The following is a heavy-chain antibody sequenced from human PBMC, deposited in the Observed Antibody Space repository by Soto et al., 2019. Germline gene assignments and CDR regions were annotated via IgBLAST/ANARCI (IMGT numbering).Heavy chain of an antibody. CDR1: GFTFSNYG. CDR3: ARAIIVATIST. V-gene: IGHV3-21*01. J-gene: IGHJ6*02. CDR2: ISSSSTYI. Sequence: EVQLEESGGGLVKPGGSLRLSCAAPGFTFSNYGMNWVRLAPGKGLEWVSFISSSSTYIHYADSVKGRFTISRDNAKNSLYLQMNSLRADDTAVYYCARAIIVATISTWGQGTTVTVSS. D-gene: IGHD5-12*01.